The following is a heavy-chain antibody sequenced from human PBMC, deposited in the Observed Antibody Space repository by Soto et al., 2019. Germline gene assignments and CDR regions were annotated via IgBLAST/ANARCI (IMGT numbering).Heavy chain of an antibody. J-gene: IGHJ5*02. CDR2: IYYSGNT. Sequence: SETLSLTWTVSGGSVSNDNYYWTWIRQTPGKGLEWIGFIYYSGNTNCDPSLKSRVTISVDRSKNQFSLKLSSVTAADTAVCYCARVPGPWGQGTLVTVSS. V-gene: IGHV4-61*01. CDR3: ARVPGP. CDR1: GGSVSNDNYY.